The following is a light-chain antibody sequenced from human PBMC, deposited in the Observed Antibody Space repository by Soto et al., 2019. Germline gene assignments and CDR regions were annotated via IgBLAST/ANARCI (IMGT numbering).Light chain of an antibody. V-gene: IGKV3-20*01. Sequence: EIVLTQSPGTLSLSPGERATLSCRASQSVTSTYLAWYQQKPGQAPRLLIYGASSRATGIPDRFSGSGAGTDFTLTISRLEPEDFGVYYCQQYNRSPWTFGQGTKVEIK. CDR3: QQYNRSPWT. J-gene: IGKJ1*01. CDR2: GAS. CDR1: QSVTSTY.